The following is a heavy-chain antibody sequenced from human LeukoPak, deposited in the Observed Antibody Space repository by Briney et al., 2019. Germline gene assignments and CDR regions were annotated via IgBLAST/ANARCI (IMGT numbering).Heavy chain of an antibody. Sequence: PSETLSLTCAVYGGSFSGYYWSDYYWSWIRQPPGKGLEWIGEISHSGSTNYNPSLKSRITMSVDTSKNQFSLKLSSVTAADTAVYYCARRSLVPAAIRNDYWGQGTLVTVSS. CDR3: ARRSLVPAAIRNDY. CDR2: ISHSGST. CDR1: GGSFSGYYWSDYY. V-gene: IGHV4-34*01. J-gene: IGHJ4*02. D-gene: IGHD2-2*02.